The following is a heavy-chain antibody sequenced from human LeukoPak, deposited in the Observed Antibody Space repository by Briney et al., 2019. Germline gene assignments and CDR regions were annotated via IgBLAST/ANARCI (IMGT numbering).Heavy chain of an antibody. D-gene: IGHD2-2*01. Sequence: WVRQAPGKGLEWIGSIYYSGSTYYNPSLKSRVTISVDTSKNQFSLKLSSVTAADTAVYYCARGPAAYDYWGQGTLVTVSS. J-gene: IGHJ4*02. CDR2: IYYSGST. CDR3: ARGPAAYDY. V-gene: IGHV4-39*07.